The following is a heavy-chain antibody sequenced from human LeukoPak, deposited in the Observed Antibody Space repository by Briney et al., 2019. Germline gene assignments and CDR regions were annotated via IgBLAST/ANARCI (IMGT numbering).Heavy chain of an antibody. D-gene: IGHD3-22*01. CDR1: GGTFSSYA. CDR2: IIPIFGTA. CDR3: ARGITADYYDSSPPGY. Sequence: SVKVSCKASGGTFSSYAISWVGQAPGQGLEWMGGIIPIFGTANYAQKFQGRVTITADESTSTAYMELSSLRSEDTAVYYCARGITADYYDSSPPGYWGQGTLVTVSS. V-gene: IGHV1-69*01. J-gene: IGHJ4*02.